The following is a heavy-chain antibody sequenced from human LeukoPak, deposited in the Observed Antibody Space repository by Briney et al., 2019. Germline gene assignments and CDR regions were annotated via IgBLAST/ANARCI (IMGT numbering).Heavy chain of an antibody. D-gene: IGHD3-22*01. J-gene: IGHJ4*02. CDR3: AKGYTYYYDSSGYSPNFDY. CDR2: TRGSGGST. V-gene: IGHV3-23*01. Sequence: GGSLRLSCAASGFTFSSYAMSWVRQAPGKGLQWVSGTRGSGGSTYYADSVKGRFTISRDNSKNTLYLQMNSLRAEDTAIYYCAKGYTYYYDSSGYSPNFDYWGQGTLVTVSS. CDR1: GFTFSSYA.